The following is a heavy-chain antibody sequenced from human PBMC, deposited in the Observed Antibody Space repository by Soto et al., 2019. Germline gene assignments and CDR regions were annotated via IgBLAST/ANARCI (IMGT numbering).Heavy chain of an antibody. J-gene: IGHJ4*02. D-gene: IGHD6-19*01. CDR1: GLIFSNYV. V-gene: IGHV3-23*01. CDR3: AKVSSGGDY. Sequence: EVQLLESGGGLVQPGGSLRLSCAASGLIFSNYVMSWVRQAPGKGLEWVSGISGSGGSTYYADSVKGRFTISRDNSENTPYLQMNSLRVDDTAVYFCAKVSSGGDYWGQGTLVTVSS. CDR2: ISGSGGST.